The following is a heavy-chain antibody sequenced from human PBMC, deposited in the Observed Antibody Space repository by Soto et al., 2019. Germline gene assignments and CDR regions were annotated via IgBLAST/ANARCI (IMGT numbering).Heavy chain of an antibody. J-gene: IGHJ4*02. CDR2: ISYDGSNK. CDR3: AKPASSSTWYAGVGDYYFDY. CDR1: GFTFSTYG. D-gene: IGHD6-13*01. Sequence: QVQLVESGGGVVQPGRSLRLSCAASGFTFSTYGMHWVRQAPGKGLEWVAVISYDGSNKYYADSVKGRFTISRDNSKNTLYLQMNSLRAEDTAVYYCAKPASSSTWYAGVGDYYFDYWGQGTPVTVSS. V-gene: IGHV3-30*18.